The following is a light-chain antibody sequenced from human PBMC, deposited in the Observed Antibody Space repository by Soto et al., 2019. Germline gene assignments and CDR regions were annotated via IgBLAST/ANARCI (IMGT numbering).Light chain of an antibody. V-gene: IGKV3-15*01. Sequence: EIVMKQSPDTLSVSPGERASLSCRASQSVSSNLAWYQQKPGQPPRLLIYGASTRATGIPARFSGSGSETDFTLTISSLQSEDFAVYYCQQYNTWPLTFGAGTKVDNK. CDR3: QQYNTWPLT. J-gene: IGKJ4*01. CDR2: GAS. CDR1: QSVSSN.